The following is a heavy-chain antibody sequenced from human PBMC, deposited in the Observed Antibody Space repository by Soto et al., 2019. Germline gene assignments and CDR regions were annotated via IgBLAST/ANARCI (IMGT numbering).Heavy chain of an antibody. CDR2: ISAYNGNA. D-gene: IGHD3-22*01. J-gene: IGHJ5*02. Sequence: ASVKVSCKASGYTFTSYGISWVRQAPGQGLEWMGWISAYNGNANYAQKLQGRVTMTTDTSTSTAYMELRSLRSDNTAVYYCARATMIVVVPTPPGFDPWGQGTLVTVSS. CDR3: ARATMIVVVPTPPGFDP. CDR1: GYTFTSYG. V-gene: IGHV1-18*01.